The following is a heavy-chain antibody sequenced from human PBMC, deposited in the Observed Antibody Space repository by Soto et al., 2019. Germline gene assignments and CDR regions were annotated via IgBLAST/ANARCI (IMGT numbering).Heavy chain of an antibody. V-gene: IGHV3-30*18. D-gene: IGHD3-10*01. J-gene: IGHJ4*02. CDR2: ISSDGSNK. CDR1: GFTFSIYG. CDR3: AKSHASGSYYRSYFDY. Sequence: GGSLRLSCAASGFTFSIYGMHWVRQAPGKGLEWVAVISSDGSNKNYADSVKGRFTISRDNSKDTLYLQVNSLRPEDTAVYYCAKSHASGSYYRSYFDYWGQGTLVTVSS.